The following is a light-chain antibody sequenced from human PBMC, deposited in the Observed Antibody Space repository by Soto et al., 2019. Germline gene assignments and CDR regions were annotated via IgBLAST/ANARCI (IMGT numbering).Light chain of an antibody. CDR3: CSYAGSSSYV. J-gene: IGLJ1*01. CDR2: TVT. V-gene: IGLV2-11*01. CDR1: SSDIGGYNY. Sequence: QSALTQPRSVSGSPGQSVTISCTGTSSDIGGYNYVSWYQQHPGKAPKLMIYTVTKRPSGVPDRFSGSKSDNTASLTISGLQADDEADYYCCSYAGSSSYVLGTGTKLTVL.